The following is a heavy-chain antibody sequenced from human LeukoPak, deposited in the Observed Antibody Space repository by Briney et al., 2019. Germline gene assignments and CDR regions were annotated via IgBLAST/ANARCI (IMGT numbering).Heavy chain of an antibody. D-gene: IGHD1-26*01. V-gene: IGHV4-34*01. CDR3: ARAPRGGSDDASGFYGVDV. J-gene: IGHJ6*02. CDR1: GGSFSGYY. Sequence: SETLSLTCAVYGGSFSGYYWSWIRQPPGKGLEWIGEINHSGSTNYNPSLKSRVTISVDTSTNQFSLKLNSVTAEDTAIYYCARAPRGGSDDASGFYGVDVWGQGTTVTVSS. CDR2: INHSGST.